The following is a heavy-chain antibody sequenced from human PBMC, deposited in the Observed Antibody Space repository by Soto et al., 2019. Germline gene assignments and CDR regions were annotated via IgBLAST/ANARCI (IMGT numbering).Heavy chain of an antibody. J-gene: IGHJ4*02. CDR3: ARRIAVAGRGNDY. CDR2: IYYSGST. CDR1: GGSISSSSYY. D-gene: IGHD6-19*01. Sequence: PSETLSLTCTVSGGSISSSSYYWGWIRQPPGKGLEWIGGIYYSGSTYYNPSLKSRVTISVDTSKNQFSLKLSSVTAADTAVYYCARRIAVAGRGNDYWGQGTLVTVSS. V-gene: IGHV4-39*01.